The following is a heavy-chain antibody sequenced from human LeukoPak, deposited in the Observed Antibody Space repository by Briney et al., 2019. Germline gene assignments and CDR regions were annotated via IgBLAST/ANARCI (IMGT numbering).Heavy chain of an antibody. CDR1: GYTFTGYY. CDR2: INPNSGGT. D-gene: IGHD2-2*02. J-gene: IGHJ5*02. Sequence: ASVKVSCKASGYTFTGYYMHWVRQAPGQGLEWMGWINPNSGGTNYAQNLQGRVTMTTDTSTDTAYMELRSLRSDDTAVYYCARDGLSYTNPNNWFDPWGQGTLVTVSS. V-gene: IGHV1-2*02. CDR3: ARDGLSYTNPNNWFDP.